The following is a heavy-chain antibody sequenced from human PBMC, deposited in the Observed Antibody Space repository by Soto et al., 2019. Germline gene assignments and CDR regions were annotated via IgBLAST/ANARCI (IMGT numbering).Heavy chain of an antibody. D-gene: IGHD2-8*01. CDR3: ARDLIKYADY. CDR2: ISYHGSNK. V-gene: IGHV3-30-3*01. Sequence: QVQLAESGGGVVQPGGSLRLSCAASGFTFSTSAMHWVRQAPGKGLEWVALISYHGSNKYYADSVEGRFTISRDNSKNTVSLPMNSLSPEDTAVYYCARDLIKYADYWGQGTLVTVSS. J-gene: IGHJ4*02. CDR1: GFTFSTSA.